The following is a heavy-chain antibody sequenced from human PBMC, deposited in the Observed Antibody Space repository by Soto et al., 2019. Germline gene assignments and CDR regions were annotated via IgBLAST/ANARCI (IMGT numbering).Heavy chain of an antibody. J-gene: IGHJ4*02. D-gene: IGHD6-13*01. Sequence: EVQLVESGGGLVKPGGSLRLSCAASGFTFSSYSMNWVRQAPGKGLEWVSSISSSSSYIYYADSVKGRFTISRDNAKNSLYLQMNILRAEDTAVYYCARETAAGIDYWGQGTLVTVSS. CDR2: ISSSSSYI. CDR1: GFTFSSYS. V-gene: IGHV3-21*01. CDR3: ARETAAGIDY.